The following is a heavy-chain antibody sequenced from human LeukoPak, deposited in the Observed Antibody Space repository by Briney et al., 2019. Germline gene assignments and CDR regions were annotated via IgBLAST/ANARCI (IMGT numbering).Heavy chain of an antibody. CDR1: GGSMSSYY. CDR2: IYYSGST. Sequence: SETLSLTCTVSGGSMSSYYWSWIRQPPGKGLEWIGNIYYSGSTNYNPSLKSRVTISVDTSKNQFSLKLSSVTAADTAVYYCAREWEGYDFWSGYYKDGWFDPWGQGTLVTVSS. J-gene: IGHJ5*02. D-gene: IGHD3-3*01. CDR3: AREWEGYDFWSGYYKDGWFDP. V-gene: IGHV4-59*01.